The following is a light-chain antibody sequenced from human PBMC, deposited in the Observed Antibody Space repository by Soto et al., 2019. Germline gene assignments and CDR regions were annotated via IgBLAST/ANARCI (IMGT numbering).Light chain of an antibody. V-gene: IGKV3-20*01. CDR3: QQYGSKPIT. J-gene: IGKJ5*01. Sequence: EIVLTQSPGTLSLSPGERATLSCRASQTISGTYLAWYQQKPGQAPRLLIYSSSSRAAGVSDRFSGSGSGTDFSLTISRLEPEDFAMYYCQQYGSKPITFGQGTRLEI. CDR2: SSS. CDR1: QTISGTY.